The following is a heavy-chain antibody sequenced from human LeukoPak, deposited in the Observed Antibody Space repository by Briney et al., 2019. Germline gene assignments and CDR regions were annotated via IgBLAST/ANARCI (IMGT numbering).Heavy chain of an antibody. J-gene: IGHJ4*02. Sequence: SETLSLTCTVSGGSISNSNYYWGWIRQPPGTGLEWIGSIYYSGSTYYNPSLKSRVTISVDTSKNQFSLRLSSVTAADTAVYYCARSFLFGIKYSSGWYRFDYWGQGTLVTVSS. CDR2: IYYSGST. V-gene: IGHV4-39*07. CDR1: GGSISNSNYY. D-gene: IGHD6-19*01. CDR3: ARSFLFGIKYSSGWYRFDY.